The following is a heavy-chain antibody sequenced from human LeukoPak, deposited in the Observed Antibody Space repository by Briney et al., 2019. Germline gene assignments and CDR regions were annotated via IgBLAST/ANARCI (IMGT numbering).Heavy chain of an antibody. CDR3: ARAIGGYYCDY. CDR1: GGSIRSHY. CDR2: IYDSGST. J-gene: IGHJ4*02. Sequence: SETLSLTCMVSGGSIRSHYWSWIRQPPGKGLEWIGYIYDSGSTNYNPSLKSRVTISVDTSKNQFSLKLSSVTAADTAVYYCARAIGGYYCDYWGQGTLVTVSS. V-gene: IGHV4-59*11. D-gene: IGHD3-22*01.